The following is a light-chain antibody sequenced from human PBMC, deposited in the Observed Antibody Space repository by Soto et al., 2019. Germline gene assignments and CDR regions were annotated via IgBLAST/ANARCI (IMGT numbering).Light chain of an antibody. V-gene: IGLV2-14*01. J-gene: IGLJ1*01. CDR2: DVS. CDR1: SSDVGDYNF. Sequence: QSVLTQPASVSGSPGQSITISCTGTSSDVGDYNFVSWYQQHPGRAPKLLIYDVSNRPSGVSNRFSGSKSGNTASLTISGLQAEDEADYYCNSYTSSSTLLDVFGTGTKLTVL. CDR3: NSYTSSSTLLDV.